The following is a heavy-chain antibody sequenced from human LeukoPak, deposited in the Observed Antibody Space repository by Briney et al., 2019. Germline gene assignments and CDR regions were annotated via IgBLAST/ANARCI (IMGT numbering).Heavy chain of an antibody. V-gene: IGHV1-18*01. CDR1: GYTFTSYG. Sequence: ASVKVSYKASGYTFTSYGISWVRQAPGQGLEWMGWISAYNGNTNYAQKLQGRVTMTTDTSTSTAYMELRSLRSDDTAVYYCARDLGRLEIQLWPNRFDYWGQGTLVTVSS. CDR3: ARDLGRLEIQLWPNRFDY. D-gene: IGHD5-18*01. CDR2: ISAYNGNT. J-gene: IGHJ4*02.